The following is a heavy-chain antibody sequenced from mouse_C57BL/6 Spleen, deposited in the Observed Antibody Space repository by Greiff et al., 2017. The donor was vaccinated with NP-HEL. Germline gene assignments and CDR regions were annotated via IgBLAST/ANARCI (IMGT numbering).Heavy chain of an antibody. V-gene: IGHV1-59*01. CDR1: GYTFTSYW. Sequence: QVQLQQPGAELVRPGTSVKLSCKASGYTFTSYWMHWVKQRPGQGLEWIGVIDPSDSYTNYNQKFKGKATLTVDTSSSTAYMQRSSLTSEDSAVYYCARDRITTVVDWGQGTTLTVSS. D-gene: IGHD1-1*01. CDR3: ARDRITTVVD. J-gene: IGHJ2*01. CDR2: IDPSDSYT.